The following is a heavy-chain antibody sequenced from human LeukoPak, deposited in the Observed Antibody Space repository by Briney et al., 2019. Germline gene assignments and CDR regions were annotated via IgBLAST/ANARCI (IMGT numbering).Heavy chain of an antibody. Sequence: PSETLSLTCTVSGGSISSYYWSWIRQPPGKGLEWIGYIYYSGSTNYNPSLKSRVTISVDTSKNQFSLKLSSVTAADTAVYYCARDVFRVDFWFDPWGQGTLVTVSS. D-gene: IGHD2-15*01. CDR3: ARDVFRVDFWFDP. CDR1: GGSISSYY. CDR2: IYYSGST. J-gene: IGHJ5*02. V-gene: IGHV4-59*01.